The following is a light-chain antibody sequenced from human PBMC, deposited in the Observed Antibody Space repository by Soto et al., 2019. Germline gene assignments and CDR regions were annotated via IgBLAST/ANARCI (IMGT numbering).Light chain of an antibody. Sequence: EIVLTQSPGTLSLSPGERATLSCRASQSISSSYLARYQQKHGQAPRLLIFVASSGATGIPDRFSGSGSGTDFTLTISRLEPEDFAVYYCQQYGSSPYTFGQGTKLEIK. CDR1: QSISSSY. V-gene: IGKV3-20*01. CDR3: QQYGSSPYT. J-gene: IGKJ2*01. CDR2: VAS.